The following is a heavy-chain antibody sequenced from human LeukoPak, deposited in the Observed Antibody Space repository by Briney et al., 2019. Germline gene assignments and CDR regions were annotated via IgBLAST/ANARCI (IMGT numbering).Heavy chain of an antibody. CDR1: GFTFRNYY. D-gene: IGHD5-24*01. J-gene: IGHJ3*02. CDR3: ARGRDGYNLVDAFDI. V-gene: IGHV3-11*04. Sequence: PGGSLRLSCEASGFTFRNYYISWFRQAPGKGLEWVSWISADGNIIRYADSVKGRFTISRDNAKNSLYLQMNSLRAEDTAVYYCARGRDGYNLVDAFDIWGQGIMVTVSS. CDR2: ISADGNII.